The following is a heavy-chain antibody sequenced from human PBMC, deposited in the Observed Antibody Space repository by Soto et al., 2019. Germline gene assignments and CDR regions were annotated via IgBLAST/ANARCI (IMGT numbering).Heavy chain of an antibody. Sequence: QVQLVESGGGVVQPGRSLRLSCAASGFTFSSYGMHWVRQAPGKGLEWVAVISYDGSNKYYADSVKGRFTISRDNSKNTLYVQMNSLRVEDTAVYYCAKRFGKEAAGHDAFYIWGQGTMVTVSS. CDR2: ISYDGSNK. J-gene: IGHJ3*02. D-gene: IGHD6-13*01. CDR1: GFTFSSYG. CDR3: AKRFGKEAAGHDAFYI. V-gene: IGHV3-30*18.